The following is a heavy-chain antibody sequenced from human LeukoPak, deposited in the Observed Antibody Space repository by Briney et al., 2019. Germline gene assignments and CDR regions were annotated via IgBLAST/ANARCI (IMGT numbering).Heavy chain of an antibody. CDR1: GFTFSSYW. CDR2: IKQDGSEK. V-gene: IGHV3-7*03. CDR3: ARDDGYGSGSLNPYYYYGMDV. J-gene: IGHJ6*04. Sequence: GGSLRLSCAASGFTFSSYWMRWVRQAPGKGLEWVANIKQDGSEKNYVDSVKGRFTISRDNAKNSLLLQMDSLRAEDTAVYYCARDDGYGSGSLNPYYYYGMDVWGKGTTVTVSS. D-gene: IGHD3-10*01.